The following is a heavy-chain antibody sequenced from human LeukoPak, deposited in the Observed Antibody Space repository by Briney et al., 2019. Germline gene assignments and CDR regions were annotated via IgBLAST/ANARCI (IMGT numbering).Heavy chain of an antibody. J-gene: IGHJ6*02. CDR1: GFTFRDYW. D-gene: IGHD6-19*01. CDR2: IQSDGNEK. V-gene: IGHV3-7*01. CDR3: ARDSAVATYYGVDV. Sequence: GGSLRLSCGASGFTFRDYWMSWVRQAPGKGLEWVANIQSDGNEKNYIDSVQGRFTISRDNAKTSLYLRMSSLRAEDTAVYYCARDSAVATYYGVDVWGQGTTVTVSS.